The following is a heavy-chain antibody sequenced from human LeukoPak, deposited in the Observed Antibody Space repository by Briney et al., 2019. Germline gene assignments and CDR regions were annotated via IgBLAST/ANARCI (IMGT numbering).Heavy chain of an antibody. Sequence: GGSLRLSCAASGFTFSSYSMNWVRQAPGKGLEWVSSISSSSSYIYYADSVKGRFTISRDNAKNSLYLQMNSLRAEDTAVYYCARVPHDSSGYPFDYWGQRTLVTVSS. CDR3: ARVPHDSSGYPFDY. CDR2: ISSSSSYI. V-gene: IGHV3-21*04. CDR1: GFTFSSYS. J-gene: IGHJ4*02. D-gene: IGHD3-22*01.